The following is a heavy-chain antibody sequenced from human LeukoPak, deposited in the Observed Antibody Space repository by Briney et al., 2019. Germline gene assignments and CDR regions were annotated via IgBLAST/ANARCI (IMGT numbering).Heavy chain of an antibody. D-gene: IGHD6-19*01. CDR2: VSGSGGST. V-gene: IGHV3-23*01. CDR3: ASQAVAGNY. J-gene: IGHJ4*02. CDR1: GFTFSSYS. Sequence: GGSLRLSCAASGFTFSSYSMSWVRQAPGKGLEWVSAVSGSGGSTYYADVVKGRFTISRDNSKNTLNLKMRSLSAEDKDVSYCASQAVAGNYWGQGTLVTVSS.